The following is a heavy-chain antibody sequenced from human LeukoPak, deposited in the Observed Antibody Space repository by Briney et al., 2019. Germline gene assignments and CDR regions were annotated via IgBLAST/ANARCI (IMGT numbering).Heavy chain of an antibody. CDR2: YYTSEST. V-gene: IGHV4-61*02. D-gene: IGHD3-22*01. J-gene: IGHJ4*02. CDR3: ARDGDYYDSSGSFDS. Sequence: PSETLSFTCTVSGGSISSGSYYWSWIRQPAGKGLEWIGRYYTSESTDYNPSLKSRVTMSVDTSKNQFFLKLSSVTAADTAVYYCARDGDYYDSSGSFDSWGQGTLVTVSS. CDR1: GGSISSGSYY.